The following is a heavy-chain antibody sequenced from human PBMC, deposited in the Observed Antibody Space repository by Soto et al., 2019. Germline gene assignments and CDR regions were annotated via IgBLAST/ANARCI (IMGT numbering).Heavy chain of an antibody. CDR2: ISGSGGST. V-gene: IGHV3-23*01. CDR3: AKGDPGSYYNPGFLV. Sequence: LRLSCAASGFTFSSYAMSWVRQAPGKGLEWVSAISGSGGSTYYADSAKGRFTISRDNSKNTLYLQMNSLRAEDTAVYYCAKGDPGSYYNPGFLVWGQGTLVTVSS. J-gene: IGHJ4*02. CDR1: GFTFSSYA. D-gene: IGHD3-10*01.